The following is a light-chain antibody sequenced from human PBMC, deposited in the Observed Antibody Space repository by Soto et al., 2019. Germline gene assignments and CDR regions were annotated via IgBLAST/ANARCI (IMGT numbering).Light chain of an antibody. CDR2: EVT. V-gene: IGLV2-8*01. Sequence: QSALTQPPSASGSPGQSVTISCTGTSSDVGGYDYVSWYQQHPGKAPKLMIYEVTIRPSGVSDRFSGSKSGNTASLTVSGLQAEDEADYYCAAWDDSLSGPLFGGGTKLTVL. J-gene: IGLJ2*01. CDR3: AAWDDSLSGPL. CDR1: SSDVGGYDY.